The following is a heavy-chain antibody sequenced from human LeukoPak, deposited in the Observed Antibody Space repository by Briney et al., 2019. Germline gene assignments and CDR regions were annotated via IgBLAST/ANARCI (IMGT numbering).Heavy chain of an antibody. CDR2: IYTSGST. CDR1: GGSISSYY. CDR3: ATERGDGYNSLLDY. Sequence: SETLSLTCTVSGGSISSYYWSWIRQPAGKGLEWIGRIYTSGSTNYNASLKSRVSMSVDTSKNQFSLKLSSVTAADTAVYYCATERGDGYNSLLDYWGQGTLVTVSS. J-gene: IGHJ4*02. V-gene: IGHV4-4*07. D-gene: IGHD5-24*01.